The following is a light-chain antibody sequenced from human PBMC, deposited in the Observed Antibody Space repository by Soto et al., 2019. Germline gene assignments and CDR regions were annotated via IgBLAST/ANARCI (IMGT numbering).Light chain of an antibody. CDR2: AAS. J-gene: IGKJ1*01. CDR3: QQSYTTPRT. V-gene: IGKV1-39*01. Sequence: DIQMTQSPASLSASVGDRVTITCRASQSIDNFLNWYQQKPGKAPKLLIYAASNLQRGVPSRFSCSGSGTDFTLTISSLRPEDFASYCCQQSYTTPRTFGQGTNVDIK. CDR1: QSIDNF.